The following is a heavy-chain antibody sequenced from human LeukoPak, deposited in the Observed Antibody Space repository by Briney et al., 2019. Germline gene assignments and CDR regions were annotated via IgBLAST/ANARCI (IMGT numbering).Heavy chain of an antibody. CDR1: GFSFRRFW. CDR2: INGDGDGK. Sequence: GGPLGLSCAGSGFSFRRFWMTWVRQAPGRGLEWVANINGDGDGKRYADSVKDRFTISRDNARSLVFLQIHSLRDEDTALYYCARDSSPDSATTYYDALDMWGQGTMVTVSS. D-gene: IGHD1-1*01. CDR3: ARDSSPDSATTYYDALDM. J-gene: IGHJ3*02. V-gene: IGHV3-7*01.